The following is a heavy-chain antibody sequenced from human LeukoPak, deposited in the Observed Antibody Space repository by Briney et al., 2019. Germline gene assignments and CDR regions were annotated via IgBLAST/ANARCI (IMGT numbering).Heavy chain of an antibody. CDR1: GFTFSNYN. Sequence: PGGSLRLSCAASGFTFSNYNMNWVRQAPGKGLEWVSSISISSSYIYNADSVKGRFTISRDNAKNSLYLQMNSLRAEDMALYYCAKAFGRRIAMVMNYMDVWGKGTTVTVSS. V-gene: IGHV3-21*04. CDR2: ISISSSYI. CDR3: AKAFGRRIAMVMNYMDV. J-gene: IGHJ6*03. D-gene: IGHD5-18*01.